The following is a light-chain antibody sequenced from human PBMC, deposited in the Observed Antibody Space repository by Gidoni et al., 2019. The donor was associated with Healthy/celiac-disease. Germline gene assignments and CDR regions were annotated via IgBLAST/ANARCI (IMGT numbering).Light chain of an antibody. CDR3: MIWNSSAWV. CDR1: SGINVGTYR. CDR2: YKSDSDK. J-gene: IGLJ3*02. Sequence: QSVLPQPSSLSASPGASASLTCTLRSGINVGTYRIYWYQQKPGSPPQYLLRYKSDSDKQQGSGVPSRFSGSKDVSANAGILLIYGLQYEDEAEYYCMIWNSSAWVFGGGTKLTVL. V-gene: IGLV5-45*03.